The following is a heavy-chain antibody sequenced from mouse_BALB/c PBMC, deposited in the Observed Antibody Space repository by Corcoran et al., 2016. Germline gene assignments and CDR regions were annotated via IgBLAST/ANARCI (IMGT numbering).Heavy chain of an antibody. CDR2: INTETGEP. V-gene: IGHV9-2-1*01. D-gene: IGHD2-1*01. Sequence: QIQLVQSGPELKKPGETVKISCKASGYTFTDYSMHWVKQAPGKGLKWMGWINTETGEPTYADDFKGRFAFSLETSASTAYLEINNLKNEDTATYFCAISPDGNYGIYYAMDYWGQGTSVTVSS. CDR1: GYTFTDYS. J-gene: IGHJ4*01. CDR3: AISPDGNYGIYYAMDY.